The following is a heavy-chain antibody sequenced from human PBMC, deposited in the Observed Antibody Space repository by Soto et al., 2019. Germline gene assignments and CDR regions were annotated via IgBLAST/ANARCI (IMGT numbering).Heavy chain of an antibody. CDR3: ARDGGYYDYVWGSYRYGAGFDY. J-gene: IGHJ4*02. Sequence: QVQLQESGPGLVKPSQTLSLTCTVSGGSISSGGYYWSWIRQHPGKGLEWIGYIYSSGSTYYNPSLKSRITISVDTSKNQFSLKLSSVTAADTAVYYCARDGGYYDYVWGSYRYGAGFDYWGQGTLVTVSS. CDR1: GGSISSGGYY. V-gene: IGHV4-31*03. D-gene: IGHD3-16*02. CDR2: IYSSGST.